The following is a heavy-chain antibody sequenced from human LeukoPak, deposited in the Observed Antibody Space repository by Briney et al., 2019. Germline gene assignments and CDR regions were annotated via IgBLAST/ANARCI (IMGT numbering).Heavy chain of an antibody. CDR2: ISAYNGNT. CDR3: ARVILPSSWTDY. Sequence: ASVKLSCKACGYTFTSYGISWVRQAPGQGLEWMGWISAYNGNTNYAQKLQGRVTMTTDTSTSTAYMELRSLRSDDTAVYYCARVILPSSWTDYWGQGTLVTVSS. D-gene: IGHD2-21*01. V-gene: IGHV1-18*01. J-gene: IGHJ4*02. CDR1: GYTFTSYG.